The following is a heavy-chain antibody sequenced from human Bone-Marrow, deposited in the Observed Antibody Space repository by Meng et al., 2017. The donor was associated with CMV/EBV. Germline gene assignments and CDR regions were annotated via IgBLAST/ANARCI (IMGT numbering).Heavy chain of an antibody. CDR2: ISYDGSNK. J-gene: IGHJ3*02. Sequence: GGSLRLSCAAFGFTFSSYAMHWVRQAPGKGLEWVAVISYDGSNKYYADSVKGRFTISRDNSKNTLYLQMNSLRAEDTAVYYCARVSYSGYDYDAFDIWGQGTMVTVSS. CDR3: ARVSYSGYDYDAFDI. V-gene: IGHV3-30-3*01. CDR1: GFTFSSYA. D-gene: IGHD5-12*01.